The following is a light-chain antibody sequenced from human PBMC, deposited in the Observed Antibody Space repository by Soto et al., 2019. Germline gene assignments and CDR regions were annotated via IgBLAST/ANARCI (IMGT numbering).Light chain of an antibody. V-gene: IGKV1-33*01. J-gene: IGKJ4*01. CDR2: DAS. Sequence: DLQMTQSPSSLSASVGDRVTITCQASQDISNYLNWYQQKPGKAPKLLIYDASNLETGFPSRFSGSGSGTDFTFTISSLQPEDIATYYCQQYDNLPLTFGGGTKVEIK. CDR1: QDISNY. CDR3: QQYDNLPLT.